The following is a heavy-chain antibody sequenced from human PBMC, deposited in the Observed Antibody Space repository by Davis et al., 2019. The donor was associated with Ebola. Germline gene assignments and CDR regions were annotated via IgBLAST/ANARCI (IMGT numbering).Heavy chain of an antibody. CDR2: IYHSGST. CDR3: VRYFDWLGFDY. Sequence: MPSETLSLTCSVSGGSISSSDWSWIRQPPGKGLEWIGYIYHSGSTYYNPSLKSRVTISVDRSKNQFSLKLSSVTAADTAVYYCVRYFDWLGFDYWGQGTLVTVSS. D-gene: IGHD3-9*01. J-gene: IGHJ4*02. CDR1: GGSISSSD. V-gene: IGHV4-59*04.